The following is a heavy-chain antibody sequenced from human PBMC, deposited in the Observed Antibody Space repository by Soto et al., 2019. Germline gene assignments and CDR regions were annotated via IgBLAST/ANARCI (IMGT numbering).Heavy chain of an antibody. CDR2: IYYDGSNK. D-gene: IGHD1-26*01. CDR3: ARDATSRSYSRCDG. CDR1: GFTFSNYG. J-gene: IGHJ4*02. Sequence: QVQLVESGGGVVQPGRSLRLSCAASGFTFSNYGMHWVRQAPGKGLEWVAAIYYDGSNKEYADSVKGRFTISRDNPKNARCLQMDSVRAEDTAVYYCARDATSRSYSRCDGWGQGNLVTVSS. V-gene: IGHV3-33*01.